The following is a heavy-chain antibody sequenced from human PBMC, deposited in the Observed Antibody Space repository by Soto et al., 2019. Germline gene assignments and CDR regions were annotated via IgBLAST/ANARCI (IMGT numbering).Heavy chain of an antibody. D-gene: IGHD3-16*01. CDR1: RYAFPTYA. CDR2: INTVNGNT. J-gene: IGHJ5*02. CDR3: ASGRGSMFDP. Sequence: QVQLVQSGAEVKKPGASVKVSCTASRYAFPTYAIHWVRQAPGQRLQWMGWINTVNGNTHYSQKFQGRVTMTADASASTVYMELSSLKSEDTALYYCASGRGSMFDPFGQGTLVTVSS. V-gene: IGHV1-3*04.